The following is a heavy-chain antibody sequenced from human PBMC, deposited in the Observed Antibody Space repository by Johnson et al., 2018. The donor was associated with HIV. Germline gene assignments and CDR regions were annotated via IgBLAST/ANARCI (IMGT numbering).Heavy chain of an antibody. CDR2: IRYDGSTK. V-gene: IGHV3-30*02. J-gene: IGHJ3*02. CDR1: AFSFSSFG. CDR3: AKGSGSSWYIGAFDI. D-gene: IGHD6-13*01. Sequence: QVQLVESGGGVVQPGRSLRLSCAASAFSFSSFGMHWVRQAPGKGLEWVAFIRYDGSTKYYVDSVKGRFTISRDNSKNTLYLQMNSLRAEDTAVYYCAKGSGSSWYIGAFDIWGQGTMVTVSS.